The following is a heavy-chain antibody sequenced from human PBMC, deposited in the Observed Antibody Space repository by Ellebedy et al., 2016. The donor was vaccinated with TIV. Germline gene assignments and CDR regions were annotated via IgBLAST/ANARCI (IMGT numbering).Heavy chain of an antibody. V-gene: IGHV1-2*02. CDR1: GYTFTANY. D-gene: IGHD3-22*01. J-gene: IGHJ6*02. CDR3: ARVRRGSSGMDV. Sequence: ALVKVSCKASGYTFTANYIHWVRHAPGHGLEWMGWVNPDSGSTNFAQRFQGRVTMTRDTSVNTVYMELSRLESGDTATYYCARVRRGSSGMDVWGQGTTVTVSS. CDR2: VNPDSGST.